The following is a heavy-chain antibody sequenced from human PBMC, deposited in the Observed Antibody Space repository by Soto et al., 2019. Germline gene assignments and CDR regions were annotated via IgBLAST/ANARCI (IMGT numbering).Heavy chain of an antibody. CDR2: MNPNSGNT. D-gene: IGHD6-6*01. V-gene: IGHV1-8*01. Sequence: QVQLVQSGAEVKKPGASVKVSCKASGYTFTSYDINWVRQATGQGLEWMGWMNPNSGNTGYAQKFQGRVTMTRNTSRSTAYMEPSSLRSEDSAVYYCARRGLSSSSTFRYYSYGMDVWGQGTTVTVSS. CDR3: ARRGLSSSSTFRYYSYGMDV. J-gene: IGHJ6*02. CDR1: GYTFTSYD.